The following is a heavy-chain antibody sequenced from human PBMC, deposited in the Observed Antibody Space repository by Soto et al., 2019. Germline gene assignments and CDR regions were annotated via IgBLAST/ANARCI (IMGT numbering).Heavy chain of an antibody. CDR3: ARLGIHSYGDYAETDY. J-gene: IGHJ4*02. CDR2: IYYSGST. V-gene: IGHV4-39*01. D-gene: IGHD4-17*01. CDR1: GGSISSSSYY. Sequence: QLQLQESGPGLVKPSETLSLTCTVSGGSISSSSYYWGWIRQPPGKGLEWIGSIYYSGSTYYNPSLKSRVTISVDTSKNQFSLKLSSVTAADTAVYYCARLGIHSYGDYAETDYWGQGTLVTVSS.